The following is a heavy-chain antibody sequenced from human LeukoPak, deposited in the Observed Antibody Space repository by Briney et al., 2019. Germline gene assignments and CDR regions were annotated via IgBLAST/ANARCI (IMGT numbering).Heavy chain of an antibody. V-gene: IGHV3-30*02. CDR3: AKDLAYYDSSGYTYFDY. CDR1: GFTFSSYG. J-gene: IGHJ4*02. Sequence: PGGSLRLSCAASGFTFSSYGMHWVRQAPGKGLEGVAFIRYDGSNKYYADSVKGRFIISRDNSKNTLYLQMNSLRAEDTAVYYCAKDLAYYDSSGYTYFDYWGQGTLVTVSS. D-gene: IGHD3-22*01. CDR2: IRYDGSNK.